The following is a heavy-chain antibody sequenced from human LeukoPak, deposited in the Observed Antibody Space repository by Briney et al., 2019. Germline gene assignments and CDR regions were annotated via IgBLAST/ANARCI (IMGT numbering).Heavy chain of an antibody. J-gene: IGHJ4*02. CDR3: AKDITIFGVVPCFDY. CDR1: GFTFDDYA. D-gene: IGHD3-3*01. Sequence: AGGHLRLSCAASGFTFDDYAMHWVRQAPGKGLEWVSLISWDGGSTYYADSVKGRFTISRDNSKNSLYLQMNSLRAEDTALYYCAKDITIFGVVPCFDYWGQGTLVTVSS. CDR2: ISWDGGST. V-gene: IGHV3-43D*04.